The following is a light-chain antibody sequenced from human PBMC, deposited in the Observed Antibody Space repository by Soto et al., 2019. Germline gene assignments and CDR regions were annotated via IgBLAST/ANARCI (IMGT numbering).Light chain of an antibody. CDR2: WAS. Sequence: DIVMTQSPDSLPVSLGERATINCKSSQSVLSSSNNKNYLAWYQQKPGQPPKLLIYWASTRESGVPDRFSGSGSGTDFTLTISSLQAEDVAVYYCQQYSSTPTFGQGTRLEIK. CDR3: QQYSSTPT. J-gene: IGKJ5*01. CDR1: QSVLSSSNNKNY. V-gene: IGKV4-1*01.